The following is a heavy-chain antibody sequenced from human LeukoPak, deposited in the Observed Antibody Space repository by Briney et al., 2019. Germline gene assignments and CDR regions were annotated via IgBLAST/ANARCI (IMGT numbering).Heavy chain of an antibody. CDR2: INDSGGT. V-gene: IGHV4-34*01. CDR1: GGSFSAYY. CDR3: ARGVYIAAAQYAY. Sequence: SETLSLTCSVYGGSFSAYYWSWIRQPPGKGLEWIGEINDSGGTNYNPSLKSRVTISVDTSKNQFSLKLSSVTAADTAVYYCARGVYIAAAQYAYWGQGTLVTVSS. J-gene: IGHJ4*02. D-gene: IGHD6-13*01.